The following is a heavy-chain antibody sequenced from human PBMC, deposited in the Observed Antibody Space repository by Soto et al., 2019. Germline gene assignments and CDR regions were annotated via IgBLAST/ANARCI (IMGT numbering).Heavy chain of an antibody. CDR1: GYSFTSYW. CDR2: IYPGDSDT. Sequence: GGSLRLSCKGSGYSFTSYWIGWVRQMPGKGLEWMGIIYPGDSDTRYSPSFQGQVTISADKSISTAYLQWSSLKASDTAMYYCAAGGLRLGELSFIDYWGQGTLVTVSS. CDR3: AAGGLRLGELSFIDY. V-gene: IGHV5-51*01. D-gene: IGHD3-16*02. J-gene: IGHJ4*02.